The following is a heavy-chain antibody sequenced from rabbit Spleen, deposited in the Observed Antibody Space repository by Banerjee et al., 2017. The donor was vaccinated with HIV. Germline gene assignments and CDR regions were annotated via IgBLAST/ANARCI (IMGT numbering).Heavy chain of an antibody. V-gene: IGHV1S47*01. CDR2: IDPIFGRT. CDR3: ARARSAGWGYATDFRLDL. J-gene: IGHJ3*01. D-gene: IGHD6-1*01. Sequence: QEQLVESGGGLVQPGGSLKLSCKASGFDFSVYGLSWVRQAPGKGLEWIGYIDPIFGRTYYASWVNGRFTISSHNAQNTLSLQMTSLTAADTATYFCARARSAGWGYATDFRLDLWGPGTLVTVS. CDR1: GFDFSVYG.